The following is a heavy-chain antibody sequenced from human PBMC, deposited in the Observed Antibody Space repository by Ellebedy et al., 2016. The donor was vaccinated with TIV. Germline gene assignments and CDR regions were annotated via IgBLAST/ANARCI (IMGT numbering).Heavy chain of an antibody. D-gene: IGHD3-9*01. CDR3: AKEQSPYYDIVTDSFDY. Sequence: GESLKISCAASGFSFSSYGMHWVRQAPGKGLEWVAVIWYDGFNKDYADPVKGRFTISRDNSKNKLNLEMNSLRAEDTAVYYCAKEQSPYYDIVTDSFDYWGQGALVTVSS. V-gene: IGHV3-33*06. CDR2: IWYDGFNK. J-gene: IGHJ4*02. CDR1: GFSFSSYG.